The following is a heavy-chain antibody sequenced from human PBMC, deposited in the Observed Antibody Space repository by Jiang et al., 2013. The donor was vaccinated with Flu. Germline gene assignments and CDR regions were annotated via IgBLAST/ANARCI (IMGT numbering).Heavy chain of an antibody. J-gene: IGHJ4*02. CDR2: IYHSGST. CDR1: GYSISSGYY. Sequence: LLKPSETLSLTCAVSGYSISSGYYWGWIRQPPGKGLEWIGSIYHSGSTYYNPSLKSRVTISVDTSKNQFSLKLSSVTAADTAVYYCARDPSLVEMATIWGQGTLVTVSS. D-gene: IGHD5-24*01. CDR3: ARDPSLVEMATI. V-gene: IGHV4-38-2*02.